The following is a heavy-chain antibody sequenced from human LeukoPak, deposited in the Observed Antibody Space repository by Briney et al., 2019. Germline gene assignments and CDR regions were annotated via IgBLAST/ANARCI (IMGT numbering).Heavy chain of an antibody. Sequence: GGSLRLSCAASGITFSSYAMSWVRQAPGKGLEWVSAISGSGGSTYYADSVKGRFTISRDNSKNTLYLQMNSLRAEDTAVYYCAKDTRTSVVVTAINFDYWGQGTLVTVSS. V-gene: IGHV3-23*01. CDR2: ISGSGGST. J-gene: IGHJ4*02. CDR1: GITFSSYA. CDR3: AKDTRTSVVVTAINFDY. D-gene: IGHD2-21*02.